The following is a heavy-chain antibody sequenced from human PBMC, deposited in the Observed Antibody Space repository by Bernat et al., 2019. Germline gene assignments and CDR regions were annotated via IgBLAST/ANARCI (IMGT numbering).Heavy chain of an antibody. V-gene: IGHV4-39*01. D-gene: IGHD1-1*01. J-gene: IGHJ6*04. CDR1: GGSISSSSYY. CDR3: APQGWKS. CDR2: IYYSGST. Sequence: QLQLQELGPGLVKPSETLSLTCTVSGGSISSSSYYWGWIRQPPGKGLEWIGSIYYSGSTYYNPSLKSRGTISVDTSKNQFSMKLSSVTAADTAVYYCAPQGWKSWGKGTTVTVSA.